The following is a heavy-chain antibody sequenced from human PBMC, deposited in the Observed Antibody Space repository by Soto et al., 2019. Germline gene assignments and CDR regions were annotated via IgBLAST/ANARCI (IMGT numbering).Heavy chain of an antibody. V-gene: IGHV4-39*01. D-gene: IGHD1-26*01. CDR1: GGSISSSSYY. CDR2: IYYSGGT. Sequence: QLQLQESAPGLVKPSATLSLTCTVPGGSISSSSYYWGWIRQPPGKGLEWIGGIYYSGGTYYNPPLKSRVTISVDTSTNQFSLKLSSVPAADTAVYYCARHGPGGSYSDYWGQGTLVTVSS. CDR3: ARHGPGGSYSDY. J-gene: IGHJ4*02.